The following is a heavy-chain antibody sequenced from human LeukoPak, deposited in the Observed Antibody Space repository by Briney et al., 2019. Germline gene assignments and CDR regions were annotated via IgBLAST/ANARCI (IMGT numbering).Heavy chain of an antibody. Sequence: GGSLRLSCAASGFTVSSNYMSWVHQAPGKGLEWVGFIRSKAYGGTTEYAASVKGRFTISRDDSKSIAYLQMNSLKTEDTAVYYCTRTSGSRGRDYWGQGTLVTVSS. J-gene: IGHJ4*02. CDR1: GFTVSSNY. CDR3: TRTSGSRGRDY. CDR2: IRSKAYGGTT. V-gene: IGHV3-49*04. D-gene: IGHD5-12*01.